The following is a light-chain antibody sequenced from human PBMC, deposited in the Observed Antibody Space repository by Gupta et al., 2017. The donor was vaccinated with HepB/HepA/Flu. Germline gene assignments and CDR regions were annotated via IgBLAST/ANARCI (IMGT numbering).Light chain of an antibody. CDR1: QSVSSSN. CDR3: YQAGDSPIT. J-gene: IGKJ5*01. V-gene: IGKV3-20*01. CDR2: AAS. Sequence: EIVLTQSPGTLSLSPGERATLSCRARQSVSSSNLAWYQQKPGQGPRLLMFAASSRAPGIPDRFSGSGSGTDFTISSTRLEPEAIAVYFCYQAGDSPITFGPGTRLEIK.